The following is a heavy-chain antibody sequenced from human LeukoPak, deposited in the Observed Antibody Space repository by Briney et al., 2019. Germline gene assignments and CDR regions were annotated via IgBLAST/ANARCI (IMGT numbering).Heavy chain of an antibody. V-gene: IGHV1-3*01. D-gene: IGHD3-16*01. J-gene: IGHJ4*02. Sequence: ASVKVSCKASGYTFTSYAMPWVRQAPGQRLEWMGWINAGNGNTKYSQKFQGRVTITRDTSASTAYMELSSLRSEDTAVYYCARALSRGLMVSFDYWGQGTLVTVSS. CDR1: GYTFTSYA. CDR2: INAGNGNT. CDR3: ARALSRGLMVSFDY.